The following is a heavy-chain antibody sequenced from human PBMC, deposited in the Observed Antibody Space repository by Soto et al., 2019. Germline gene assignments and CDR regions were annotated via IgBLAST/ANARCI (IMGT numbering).Heavy chain of an antibody. Sequence: EVQLVESGGGLVQPGGSLRLSCAASGFTFSSYSMNWVRQAPGKGLEWVSYISSSSSPIYYADSVKGRFTISRDNEKNSLYLQMNSMKDADTAVYYCASLGYCSSTSCYETGYWGQGTLVTVSS. J-gene: IGHJ4*02. CDR2: ISSSSSPI. CDR1: GFTFSSYS. CDR3: ASLGYCSSTSCYETGY. V-gene: IGHV3-48*02. D-gene: IGHD2-2*01.